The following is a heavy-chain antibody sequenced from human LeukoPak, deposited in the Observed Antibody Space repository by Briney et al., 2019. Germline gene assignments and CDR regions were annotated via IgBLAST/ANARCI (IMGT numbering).Heavy chain of an antibody. D-gene: IGHD3-10*01. CDR3: AKSLFTSAAGSGRASDI. CDR1: GFIFKDFP. Sequence: GGSLRLSCAVSGFIFKDFPMTWVRQAPGKGLEWLSAISAGGDLTFHADSLKGRFTISRDNSKNTLYLQMDSLRAEDTAVYYCAKSLFTSAAGSGRASDIWGQGTMVTVSS. V-gene: IGHV3-23*01. J-gene: IGHJ3*02. CDR2: ISAGGDLT.